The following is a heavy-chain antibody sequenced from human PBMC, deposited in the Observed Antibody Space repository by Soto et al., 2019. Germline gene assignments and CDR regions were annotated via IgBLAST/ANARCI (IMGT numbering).Heavy chain of an antibody. CDR3: AKDEWTEWLRFMFDY. J-gene: IGHJ4*02. Sequence: GGSLRLSCAASGFTFSSYGMHWVRQAPGKGLEWVAVISYDGSNKYYADSVKGRFTISRDNSKNTLYLQMNSLRAEDTAVYYCAKDEWTEWLRFMFDYWGQGTLVTVSS. CDR2: ISYDGSNK. D-gene: IGHD5-12*01. V-gene: IGHV3-30*18. CDR1: GFTFSSYG.